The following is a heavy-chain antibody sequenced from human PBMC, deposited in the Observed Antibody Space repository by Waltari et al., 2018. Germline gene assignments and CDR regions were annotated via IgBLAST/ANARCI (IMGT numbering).Heavy chain of an antibody. CDR2: IYYSGST. Sequence: QLQLQESGPGLVKPSETLSLTCTVSGGSISSSSYYWGWIRPPPGKGLEWIGSIYYSGSTYYNPSLKSRVTISVDTSKNQFSLKLSSVTAADTAVYYCARGARIAARPSYFDYWGQGTLVTVSS. D-gene: IGHD6-6*01. CDR1: GGSISSSSYY. CDR3: ARGARIAARPSYFDY. V-gene: IGHV4-39*07. J-gene: IGHJ4*02.